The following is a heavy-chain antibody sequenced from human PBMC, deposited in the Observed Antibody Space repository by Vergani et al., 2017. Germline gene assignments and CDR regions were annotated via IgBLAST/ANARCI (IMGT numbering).Heavy chain of an antibody. CDR1: GFTFSSYS. CDR3: ARDRRVRGVNEY. V-gene: IGHV3-21*01. Sequence: ELQLVESGGGLVKPGGSLRLSCAASGFTFSSYSMNWVRQAPGKGLEWVSSISSSSSYIYYADSVKGRFTISRDNAKNSLYLQMNSLRAEDTAVYYCARDRRVRGVNEYWGQGTLVTVSS. J-gene: IGHJ4*02. D-gene: IGHD3-10*01. CDR2: ISSSSSYI.